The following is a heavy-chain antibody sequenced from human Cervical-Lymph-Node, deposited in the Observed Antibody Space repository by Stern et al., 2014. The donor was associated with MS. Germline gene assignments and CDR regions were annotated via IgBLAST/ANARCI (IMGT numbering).Heavy chain of an antibody. D-gene: IGHD1-26*01. CDR1: GYTFSSYY. J-gene: IGHJ3*02. CDR2: INPSGGST. CDR3: ARSGSYSDAFDI. V-gene: IGHV1-46*01. Sequence: VQLVQSGAEVKKPGASVKVSCKASGYTFSSYYMHWVRQAPGQGLEWMGIINPSGGSTRYAQKCQGRVTMTRDTSTSTVYMELSSQRSEDTAVYYCARSGSYSDAFDIWGQGTMVTVSS.